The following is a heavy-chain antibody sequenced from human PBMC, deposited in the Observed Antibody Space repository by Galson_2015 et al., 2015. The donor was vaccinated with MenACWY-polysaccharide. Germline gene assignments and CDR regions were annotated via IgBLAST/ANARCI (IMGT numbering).Heavy chain of an antibody. D-gene: IGHD3-22*01. CDR3: AKRFTPYDTSSGLDY. CDR1: GFTFTDYA. Sequence: SLRLSCATSGFTFTDYAMLWVRQAPGKGLEWVAVTSYESANKFYVESVQGRFTISRDNSKNTVYLQMNSLRPEDTAIYYCAKRFTPYDTSSGLDYWGQGTLVTVSS. J-gene: IGHJ4*02. V-gene: IGHV3-30-3*01. CDR2: TSYESANK.